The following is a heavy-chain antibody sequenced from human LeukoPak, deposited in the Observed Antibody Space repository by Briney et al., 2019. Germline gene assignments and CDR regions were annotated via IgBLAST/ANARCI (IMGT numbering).Heavy chain of an antibody. CDR1: GCSISSGDYY. Sequence: SETLSLTCTVSGCSISSGDYYWSWIRQPPGKGLEWIGYIYYSWSTYYNPSLKSRVTISVDTSTNQFSLKLSSVPAADTAVCYCAREGRYCSSTSCSKSFDYWGQGTLVTVSS. CDR2: IYYSWST. D-gene: IGHD2-2*01. V-gene: IGHV4-30-4*08. CDR3: AREGRYCSSTSCSKSFDY. J-gene: IGHJ4*02.